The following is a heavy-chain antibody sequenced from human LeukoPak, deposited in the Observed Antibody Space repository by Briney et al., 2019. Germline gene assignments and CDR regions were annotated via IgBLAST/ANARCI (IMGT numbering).Heavy chain of an antibody. CDR2: IYYSGST. D-gene: IGHD2-15*01. CDR3: ARRRDCSGGSCFYFDY. CDR1: GGSISSYY. V-gene: IGHV4-59*01. J-gene: IGHJ4*02. Sequence: SETLSLTCTVSGGSISSYYWSWIRQPPGKGLEWIGYIYYSGSTNYNPSLKSRVTISVDTSKNQFSLKLSSVTAADTAVYYCARRRDCSGGSCFYFDYWGQGTLVTVSS.